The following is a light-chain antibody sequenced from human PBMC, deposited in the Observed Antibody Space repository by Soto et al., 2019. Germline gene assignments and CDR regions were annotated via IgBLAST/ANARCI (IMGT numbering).Light chain of an antibody. V-gene: IGKV3-20*01. J-gene: IGKJ2*01. CDR3: QQYGSSPPFT. CDR1: QSVSSRY. CDR2: GAS. Sequence: EIVLTQSPGTLPLSPGERATLSCRASQSVSSRYLAWYQQKPDQAPRLLMYGASNRATGIPDRFSGSGSGTDFTLTISRLEPEDFAVYFCQQYGSSPPFTFGQGTKVEIK.